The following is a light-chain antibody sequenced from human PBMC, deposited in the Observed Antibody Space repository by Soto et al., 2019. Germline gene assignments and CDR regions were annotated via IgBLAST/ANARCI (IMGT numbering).Light chain of an antibody. CDR2: DVS. J-gene: IGLJ1*01. Sequence: QSALTQPASVSGSPGQSITISCTGTSSDVGGYKYVSWYQQYPGKAPKILLYDVSSRPSGVSNRFSGSKSGNTASLTISGLQAEDGGDYYCSSYTSTSTYVFGTGTKVTVL. CDR1: SSDVGGYKY. V-gene: IGLV2-14*01. CDR3: SSYTSTSTYV.